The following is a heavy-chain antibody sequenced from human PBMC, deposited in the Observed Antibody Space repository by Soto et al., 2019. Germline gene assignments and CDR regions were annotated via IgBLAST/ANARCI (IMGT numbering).Heavy chain of an antibody. V-gene: IGHV3-7*03. D-gene: IGHD3-3*01. CDR1: GFSFSIYL. J-gene: IGHJ3*02. CDR2: IKQDGSQK. Sequence: GGSLRLSCAASGFSFSIYLMNWVRQAPGKGLEWVANIKQDGSQKYYVDSVKGRFTISRDNAKNSLYLQMNSLRAEDTAIYYCARSNYDFWSGGSLDIWGQGTMVTVSS. CDR3: ARSNYDFWSGGSLDI.